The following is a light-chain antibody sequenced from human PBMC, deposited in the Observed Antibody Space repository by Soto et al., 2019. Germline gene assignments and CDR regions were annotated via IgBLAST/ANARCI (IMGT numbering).Light chain of an antibody. J-gene: IGKJ2*01. V-gene: IGKV2-30*01. Sequence: DVAMTQSPLSLPVTLGQPASISCRSSQSLVYSDGNTYLSWFQQRPGQSPRRLLYMVSKRDSGVPDRFTCSGSGTDFTLRISRVEAEDVGVYYCIHGSPSMYTFGQGTKLEI. CDR2: MVS. CDR1: QSLVYSDGNTY. CDR3: IHGSPSMYT.